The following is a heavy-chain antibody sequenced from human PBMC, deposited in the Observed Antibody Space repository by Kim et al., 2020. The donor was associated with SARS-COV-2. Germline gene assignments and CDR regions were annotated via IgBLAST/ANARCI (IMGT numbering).Heavy chain of an antibody. V-gene: IGHV3-73*01. J-gene: IGHJ4*02. CDR3: TRPSGSGSYPDY. Sequence: AYDGTVKGRFTISRDNYKNTAYLQMSSLKNEDTSVYYCTRPSGSGSYPDYWGQGTLVTVSS. D-gene: IGHD3-10*01.